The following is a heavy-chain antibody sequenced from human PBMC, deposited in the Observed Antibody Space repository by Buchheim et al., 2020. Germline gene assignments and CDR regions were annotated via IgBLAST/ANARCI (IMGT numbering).Heavy chain of an antibody. V-gene: IGHV3-23*04. CDR2: ISGSGAST. J-gene: IGHJ6*02. Sequence: EVQLVESGGGLAQPGGSLRLSCAASGFTFSSYPMSWVRQAPGKGLEWVSAISGSGASTYYADSLKGRFTISRDISKDTLDLQVNSLRAEDTAVYYCARMRSDYGMDVWGQGTT. D-gene: IGHD3-3*01. CDR1: GFTFSSYP. CDR3: ARMRSDYGMDV.